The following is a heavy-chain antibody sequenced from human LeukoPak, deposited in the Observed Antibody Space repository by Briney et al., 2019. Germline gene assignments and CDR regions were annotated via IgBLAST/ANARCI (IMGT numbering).Heavy chain of an antibody. CDR2: INSDGSST. J-gene: IGHJ6*03. Sequence: GGSLRLSCAASGFTFSSYWMHWVRQAPGKGLVWVSRINSDGSSTSYADSVKGRFTISRDNAKNTLYLQMNSLRAEDPAVYYCAKVFFYCTNGVCYSASYYYYMDVWGKGTTVTVSS. V-gene: IGHV3-74*01. CDR1: GFTFSSYW. D-gene: IGHD2-8*01. CDR3: AKVFFYCTNGVCYSASYYYYMDV.